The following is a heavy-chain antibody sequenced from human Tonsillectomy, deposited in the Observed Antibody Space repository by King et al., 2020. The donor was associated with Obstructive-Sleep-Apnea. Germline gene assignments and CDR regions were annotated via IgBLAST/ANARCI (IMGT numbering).Heavy chain of an antibody. CDR2: SSPNLDGS. CDR1: GYTFSDYY. Sequence: QRVQSGAEVMQPGASLKVSCKVSGYTFSDYYIHWVRRAPGQGLDWMGWSSPNLDGSNYAQKCQGRGTMRRDTSLSTGHIQMGGLTSDETAIYYCARASHHFYGHSGQVWTDSFDIWGQGTMVTVSS. D-gene: IGHD3-10*01. V-gene: IGHV1-2*02. CDR3: ARASHHFYGHSGQVWTDSFDI. J-gene: IGHJ3*02.